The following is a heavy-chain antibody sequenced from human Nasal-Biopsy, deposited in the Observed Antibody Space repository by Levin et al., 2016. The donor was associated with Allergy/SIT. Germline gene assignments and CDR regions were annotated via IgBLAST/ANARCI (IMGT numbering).Heavy chain of an antibody. CDR1: GFNFNNYA. D-gene: IGHD3-10*01. CDR3: ARAVEFRNYYYYYMDV. Sequence: GESLKISCVASGFNFNNYAMGWVRQAPGKGLEWVSVLSSDTSRSNYADSVRGRFTISRDNSKNTLYLEMNSLRDVDTAVYYCARAVEFRNYYYYYMDVWGKGTTVTVSS. V-gene: IGHV3-23*01. J-gene: IGHJ6*03. CDR2: LSSDTSRS.